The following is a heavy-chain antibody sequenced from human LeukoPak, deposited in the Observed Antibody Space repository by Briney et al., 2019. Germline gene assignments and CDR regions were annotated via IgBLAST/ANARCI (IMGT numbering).Heavy chain of an antibody. CDR3: AKDAYGSGSYRSNPFDY. J-gene: IGHJ4*02. CDR1: GFTFSSYG. V-gene: IGHV3-33*06. Sequence: PGRSLRLSCAASGFTFSSYGMHWVRQAPGKGLEWVAVIWYDGSNKYYADSVTGRFTISRDNSKNTLYLQMNSLRAEDTAVYYCAKDAYGSGSYRSNPFDYWGQGTLVTVSS. D-gene: IGHD3-10*01. CDR2: IWYDGSNK.